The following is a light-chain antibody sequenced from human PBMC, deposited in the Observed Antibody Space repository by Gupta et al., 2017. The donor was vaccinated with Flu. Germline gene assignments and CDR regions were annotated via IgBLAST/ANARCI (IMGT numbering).Light chain of an antibody. CDR3: QHYNSYPCT. CDR1: QSSWDSSNNKSC. J-gene: IGKJ2*01. Sequence: SLGESATISYKASQSSWDSSNNKSCVAWYQQKPGQPPKLLIYRASSRETGVPARFSGSGSGTEFTLTISSLQADDVAIYYCQHYNSYPCTFGQGTKVEIK. CDR2: RAS. V-gene: IGKV4-1*01.